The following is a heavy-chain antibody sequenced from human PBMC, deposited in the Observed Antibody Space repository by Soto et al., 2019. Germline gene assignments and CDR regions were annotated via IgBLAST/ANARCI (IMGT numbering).Heavy chain of an antibody. J-gene: IGHJ3*02. D-gene: IGHD3-10*01. V-gene: IGHV1-2*04. CDR2: INPNSGGT. CDR3: ARDRSDNPKRVGAFDI. CDR1: GYTFTGYY. Sequence: ASVKVSCKASGYTFTGYYMHWVRQAPGQGLEWMGWINPNSGGTNYAQKFQGWVTMTRDTSISTAYMELSRLRSDDTAVYYCARDRSDNPKRVGAFDIWGQGTMVTVSS.